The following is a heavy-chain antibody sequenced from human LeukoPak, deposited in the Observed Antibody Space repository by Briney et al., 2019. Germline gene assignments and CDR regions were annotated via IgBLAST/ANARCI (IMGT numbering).Heavy chain of an antibody. CDR1: GFTFSTYS. J-gene: IGHJ4*02. V-gene: IGHV3-21*01. Sequence: GGSLRLSCAASGFTFSTYSMNWVRQAPGKGLEWVSSITSPVGHIYYADSLKGRITISRDNARSSLYLQMDSLRAEDTAVYYCATDGRSSGWYGFDYWGQGTLVTVSS. CDR3: ATDGRSSGWYGFDY. D-gene: IGHD6-19*01. CDR2: ITSPVGHI.